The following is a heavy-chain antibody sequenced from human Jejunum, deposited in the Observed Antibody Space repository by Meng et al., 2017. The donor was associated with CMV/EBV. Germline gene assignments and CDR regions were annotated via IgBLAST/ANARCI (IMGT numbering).Heavy chain of an antibody. CDR2: INTGNDNT. CDR3: ARSRGDGYNLDY. Sequence: CKASGYIFTTCDIHGVRQVPGQRLEWMGSINTGNDNTKSSRRFQGRVTITRDTSASTAYMELSSLRSEDTAVYYCARSRGDGYNLDYWGQGTLVTVSS. V-gene: IGHV1-3*04. CDR1: GYIFTTCD. D-gene: IGHD5-24*01. J-gene: IGHJ4*02.